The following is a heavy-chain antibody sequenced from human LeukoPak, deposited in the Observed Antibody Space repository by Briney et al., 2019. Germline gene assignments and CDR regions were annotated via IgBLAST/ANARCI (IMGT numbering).Heavy chain of an antibody. CDR1: GYTFTSYY. CDR2: INPNSGGT. D-gene: IGHD3-9*01. J-gene: IGHJ3*02. Sequence: ASVKVSCKASGYTFTSYYMHWVRQAPGQGLEWMGWINPNSGGTNYAQKFQGSVTMTRDTSISTAYMELSRLRFDDTAVYYCAGSIRYFDWLFAFDIWGQGTMVTVSS. V-gene: IGHV1-2*02. CDR3: AGSIRYFDWLFAFDI.